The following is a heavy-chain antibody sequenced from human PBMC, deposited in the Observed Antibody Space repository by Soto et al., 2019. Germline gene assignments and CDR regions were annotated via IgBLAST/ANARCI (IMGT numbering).Heavy chain of an antibody. J-gene: IGHJ5*02. Sequence: PSQTLSLTCDISGDSVSSYSAAWNSIRQSPSGGLEWLGRTYYRSRFFSDYAESVKSRIIINPDTSKNEFSLQLKSVTPEDTAVYYCARDRYSSSGWFDPWGQGTPVTVSS. D-gene: IGHD6-6*01. V-gene: IGHV6-1*01. CDR2: TYYRSRFFS. CDR3: ARDRYSSSGWFDP. CDR1: GDSVSSYSAA.